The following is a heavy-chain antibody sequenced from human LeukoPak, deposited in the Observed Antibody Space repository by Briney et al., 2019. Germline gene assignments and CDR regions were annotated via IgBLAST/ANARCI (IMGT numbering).Heavy chain of an antibody. CDR1: GFTFSNYG. D-gene: IGHD4-11*01. CDR3: ARDWSSKYPYYYGMDV. V-gene: IGHV3-30*03. Sequence: PGGSLRLSCAASGFTFSNYGMHWVRQAPGKGLEWVAVISYDGSNKYYADSVKGRFAISRDNSKNTLYLQMNSLRAEDTAVYYCARDWSSKYPYYYGMDVWGQGTTVTVSS. CDR2: ISYDGSNK. J-gene: IGHJ6*02.